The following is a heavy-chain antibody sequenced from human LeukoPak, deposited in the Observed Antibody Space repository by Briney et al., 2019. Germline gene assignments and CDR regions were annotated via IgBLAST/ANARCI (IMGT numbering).Heavy chain of an antibody. CDR3: ARGGCGGDCYSSFDY. D-gene: IGHD2-21*02. CDR2: IYYSGST. J-gene: IGHJ4*02. V-gene: IGHV4-34*09. Sequence: PSETLSLTCAVYGGSFSGYYWSWIRQPPGKGLEWIGYIYYSGSTYYNPSLKSRVSISVDTSKNQFSLKLSSVTAADTAVYYCARGGCGGDCYSSFDYWGQGTLVTVSS. CDR1: GGSFSGYY.